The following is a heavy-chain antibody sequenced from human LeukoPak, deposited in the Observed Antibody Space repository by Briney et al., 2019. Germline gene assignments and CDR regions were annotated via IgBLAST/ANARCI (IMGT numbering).Heavy chain of an antibody. Sequence: SETLSLTCAVYGGSFRGYYWNWIREPAGKGLEWIGRIYTSGSTNYNPSLKSRLTISVDTSKNQFSLKLNSVTAADTAVYYCARDGTCSSTNCLRGDYYYMDVWGKGTTVTVSS. CDR2: IYTSGST. CDR1: GGSFRGYY. J-gene: IGHJ6*03. V-gene: IGHV4-4*07. CDR3: ARDGTCSSTNCLRGDYYYMDV. D-gene: IGHD2-2*01.